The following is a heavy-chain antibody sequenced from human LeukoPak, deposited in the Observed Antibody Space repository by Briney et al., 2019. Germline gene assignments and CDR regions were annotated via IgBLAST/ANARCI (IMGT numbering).Heavy chain of an antibody. CDR2: ISGSGGST. Sequence: GGSLRLSCAASGFTFSSYAMSWVRQAPGKGLEWVSAISGSGGSTYYADSVKGRFTISRDNSENTLYLQMNSLRAGDTAVYYCARDQDGTGTTDFDYWGQGTLVTVSS. D-gene: IGHD1-7*01. CDR1: GFTFSSYA. V-gene: IGHV3-23*01. J-gene: IGHJ4*02. CDR3: ARDQDGTGTTDFDY.